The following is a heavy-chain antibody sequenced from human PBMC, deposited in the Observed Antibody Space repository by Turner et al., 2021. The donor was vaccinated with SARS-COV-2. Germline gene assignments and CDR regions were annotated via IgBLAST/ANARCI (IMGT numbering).Heavy chain of an antibody. D-gene: IGHD6-19*01. J-gene: IGHJ5*02. CDR3: ARGHPYIAVAVSGFDP. V-gene: IGHV4-34*01. CDR1: GGSFSGYY. Sequence: QVQLQQWGAGLLKPSETLSLTCAVYGGSFSGYYWSWIRQPPGKGLEWIGETIHSGSTNYNPSLKSRVTISLDTSKNQFSLKLSSVTAADTAVYYCARGHPYIAVAVSGFDPWGQGTLVTVSS. CDR2: TIHSGST.